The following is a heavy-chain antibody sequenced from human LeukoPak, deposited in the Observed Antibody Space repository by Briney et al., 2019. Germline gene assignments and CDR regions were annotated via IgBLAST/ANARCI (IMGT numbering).Heavy chain of an antibody. Sequence: GGSLRLSCAASGFTISRYWMAWVRQAPGKGLEWVAHIKEDGREKNYVDPVKGRFTISRDNAKNSVYLQMNSLRVEDTAVYNCVRDDYLGYWGQGTLVTVSS. D-gene: IGHD3-16*01. CDR3: VRDDYLGY. CDR2: IKEDGREK. J-gene: IGHJ4*02. V-gene: IGHV3-7*05. CDR1: GFTISRYW.